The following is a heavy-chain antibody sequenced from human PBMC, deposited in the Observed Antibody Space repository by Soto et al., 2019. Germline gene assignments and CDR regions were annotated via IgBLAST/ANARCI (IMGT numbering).Heavy chain of an antibody. J-gene: IGHJ4*02. CDR3: AKGDLDTSMAMAFDN. V-gene: IGHV3-30*18. CDR1: GFTFRSYG. CDR2: ISYDGSKT. Sequence: QVQLVESGGGVVQPGRSLRLSCAASGFTFRSYGLHWVRHAPGKGLEWVAVISYDGSKTYYTDSVKGRFTISRDNFKNTLYLQMDSLRTEDTGVYYCAKGDLDTSMAMAFDNWGQGTLVTVSS. D-gene: IGHD5-18*01.